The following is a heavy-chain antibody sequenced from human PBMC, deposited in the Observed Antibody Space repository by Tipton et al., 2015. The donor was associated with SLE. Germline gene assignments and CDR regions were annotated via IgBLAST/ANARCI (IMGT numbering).Heavy chain of an antibody. V-gene: IGHV4-61*02. J-gene: IGHJ4*02. Sequence: TLSLTCTVSGDSICSGFYYWSWIRPPAGKPREWIGRSYTPGTTNSNPSPKSRVSISIDTSKNQFSLKLSSVTAADTAVYYCARDQPTMRPTTSGWAFDYWGQGTLVTVSS. D-gene: IGHD6-19*01. CDR3: ARDQPTMRPTTSGWAFDY. CDR1: GDSICSGFYY. CDR2: SYTPGTT.